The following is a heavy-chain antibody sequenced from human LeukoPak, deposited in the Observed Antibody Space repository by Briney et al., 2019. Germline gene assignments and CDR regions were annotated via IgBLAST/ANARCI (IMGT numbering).Heavy chain of an antibody. V-gene: IGHV3-48*01. CDR1: GFTFSSYN. J-gene: IGHJ4*02. CDR2: ISSSSSTI. D-gene: IGHD2-2*01. Sequence: GGSLRLSCAASGFTFSSYNMNWVRQAPGKGLEWVSYISSSSSTIYYADSVKGRFTISRDNAKNSLYLQMNSLRAEDTAVYYCARESPAKFIVVVPAAVDYWGQGTLVSVFS. CDR3: ARESPAKFIVVVPAAVDY.